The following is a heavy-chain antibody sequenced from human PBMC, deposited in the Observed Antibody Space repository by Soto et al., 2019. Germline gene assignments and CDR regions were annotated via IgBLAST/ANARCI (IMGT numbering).Heavy chain of an antibody. D-gene: IGHD2-15*01. CDR1: GYTFISHG. V-gene: IGHV1-18*04. Sequence: QVQLVQSGVEVKKPGASVKVSCKASGYTFISHGISWVRQAPGQGLEWMGWISGKNGNTNYAQKLQGRVTLTTDTSTRRAYMELRCLGSDDTAVFYCARVSSSIVVVPDYGMDVWGQGTTVTVSS. CDR3: ARVSSSIVVVPDYGMDV. CDR2: ISGKNGNT. J-gene: IGHJ6*02.